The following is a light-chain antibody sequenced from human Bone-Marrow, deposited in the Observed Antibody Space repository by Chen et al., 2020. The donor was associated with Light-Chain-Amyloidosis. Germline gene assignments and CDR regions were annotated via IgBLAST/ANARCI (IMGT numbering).Light chain of an antibody. V-gene: IGLV2-8*01. CDR1: SGYLGGYDF. Sequence: QSALTQPPSASGSLGQSVTISCAGTSGYLGGYDFVSWYQQHPGKAPKLMIHEGTKRPSGVPSRFSGSKSGNTASLTVSGLQAEDEADYYCCSFAGNDDWVFGGGTKLTVL. CDR3: CSFAGNDDWV. J-gene: IGLJ3*02. CDR2: EGT.